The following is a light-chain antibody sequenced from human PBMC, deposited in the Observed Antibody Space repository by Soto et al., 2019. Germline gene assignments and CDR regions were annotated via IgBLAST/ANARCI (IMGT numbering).Light chain of an antibody. CDR2: DVN. V-gene: IGLV2-11*01. Sequence: QSALTQPRSVSGSPGQSVTISCTGTSSDVGGYNYVSWYQQHPGKAPKLIIYDVNKRPSGVPDRFSGSKSGNTASLTISGLQADDEADYYCCSYAGSYTYWVFGGGTKRPS. J-gene: IGLJ3*02. CDR1: SSDVGGYNY. CDR3: CSYAGSYTYWV.